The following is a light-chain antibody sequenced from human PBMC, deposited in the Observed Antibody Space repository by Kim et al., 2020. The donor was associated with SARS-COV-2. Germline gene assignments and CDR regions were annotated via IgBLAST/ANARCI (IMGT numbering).Light chain of an antibody. CDR2: DAS. V-gene: IGKV1-33*01. J-gene: IGKJ4*01. Sequence: DIQMTQSPSSLSASVGDRVTITCQASQDISNYLNWYQQKPGKAPKLLIYDASNLETGVPSRFSGSGSGTDFTFTISSLQPEDIATYYCLQYDNHPLTFGGGTKVDIK. CDR3: LQYDNHPLT. CDR1: QDISNY.